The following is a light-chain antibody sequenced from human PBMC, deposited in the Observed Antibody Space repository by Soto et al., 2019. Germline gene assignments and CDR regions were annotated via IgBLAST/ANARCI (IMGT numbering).Light chain of an antibody. V-gene: IGKV3-20*01. CDR2: GAS. J-gene: IGKJ5*01. Sequence: IGLSQSPGTLSLSPGERATLSCRASQSVSSSYLAWYQQRPGQAPRLLIYGASSRATGIPDSFSGSGSGTDFTLTISRLEPEDFAVYYCQQYGSSPPITFGQGTRLEIK. CDR3: QQYGSSPPIT. CDR1: QSVSSSY.